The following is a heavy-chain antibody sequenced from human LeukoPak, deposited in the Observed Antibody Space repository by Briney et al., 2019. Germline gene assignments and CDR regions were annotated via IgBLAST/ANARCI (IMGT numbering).Heavy chain of an antibody. J-gene: IGHJ5*02. Sequence: GASVKVSCKASGYTFTVNYIHWVRQAPGQGLEWMGWISPDSGDTNYAQKFQGRVTMTRDTSITTVYMEMSRLTSDDTAVYYCARDDYSHKSGRFDPWGQGTLVTVSS. CDR2: ISPDSGDT. CDR1: GYTFTVNY. V-gene: IGHV1-2*02. D-gene: IGHD4-11*01. CDR3: ARDDYSHKSGRFDP.